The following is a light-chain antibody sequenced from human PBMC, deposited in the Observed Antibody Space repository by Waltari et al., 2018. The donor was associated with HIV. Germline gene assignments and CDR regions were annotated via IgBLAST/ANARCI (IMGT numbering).Light chain of an antibody. CDR3: SSFANRDGFYVL. Sequence: QSALTQPPSASGSPGQSVTLSCTGTNSDIGTYDYVSWYQQHPGNAPKLVISEVTKRPSGVSDRFSGSKSGNTAFLTVSGLQAEDEADYYCSSFANRDGFYVLFGGGTRLTVL. J-gene: IGLJ2*01. V-gene: IGLV2-8*01. CDR2: EVT. CDR1: NSDIGTYDY.